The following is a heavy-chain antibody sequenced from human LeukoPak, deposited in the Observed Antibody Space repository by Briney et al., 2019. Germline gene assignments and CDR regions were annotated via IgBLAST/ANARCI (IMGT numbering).Heavy chain of an antibody. CDR3: EKGGTSRGES. CDR2: INPNSGGT. J-gene: IGHJ3*01. D-gene: IGHD3-16*01. V-gene: IGHV1-2*02. CDR1: GYTFTGYY. Sequence: ASVKVSCKASGYTFTGYYMHWVRQAPGQGLEWMGWINPNSGGTNYAQKFQGRVTITADKSTRTAYMELSSLRSEDTAVYYCEKGGTSRGESWGQGTMVIVSA.